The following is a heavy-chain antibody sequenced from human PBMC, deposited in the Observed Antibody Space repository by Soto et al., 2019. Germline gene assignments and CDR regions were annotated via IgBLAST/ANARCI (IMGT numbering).Heavy chain of an antibody. CDR2: IYYSGST. D-gene: IGHD3-3*01. CDR3: ARGLWIFGVVPQSGMDV. Sequence: PSETMSLTCTVSGGSVSSGSYYWSWIRQPPGKGLEWIGYIYYSGSTNYNPSLKSRVTISVDTSKNQLSLKLSSVTAADTAVYYWARGLWIFGVVPQSGMDVWGQGTTVTVSS. V-gene: IGHV4-61*01. J-gene: IGHJ6*02. CDR1: GGSVSSGSYY.